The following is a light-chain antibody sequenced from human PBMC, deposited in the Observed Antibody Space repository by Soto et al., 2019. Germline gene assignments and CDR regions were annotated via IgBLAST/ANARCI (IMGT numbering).Light chain of an antibody. J-gene: IGKJ3*01. CDR1: QRISAY. V-gene: IGKV1-39*01. CDR2: DVS. CDR3: LQTYSPPLA. Sequence: DIQMTQSPSSLSASVGDRVTITCRASQRISAYLNWYQQKPGEAPKLLIFDVSVLESGVPSTFSGSGSETDFTLSITSLQPEDFATYYCLQTYSPPLAFGPGTTVDFK.